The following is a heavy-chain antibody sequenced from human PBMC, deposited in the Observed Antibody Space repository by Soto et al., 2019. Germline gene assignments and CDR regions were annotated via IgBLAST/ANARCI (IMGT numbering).Heavy chain of an antibody. CDR3: ARGSDSTGYYHLDY. J-gene: IGHJ4*02. CDR2: ISKDGSKT. Sequence: VQLVESGGGVVQPGRSLRLSCAASGFTFGIHAIHWGRQAPGKGLEWVAVISKDGSKTYYAASVKGRFTMSRDNSKNTVYLQVNSLRTEDTDVYYCARGSDSTGYYHLDYWGQGTLVTVS. V-gene: IGHV3-30-3*01. D-gene: IGHD3-22*01. CDR1: GFTFGIHA.